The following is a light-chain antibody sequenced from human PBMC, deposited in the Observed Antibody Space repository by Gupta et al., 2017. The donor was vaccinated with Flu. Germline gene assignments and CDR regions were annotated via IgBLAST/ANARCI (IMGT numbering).Light chain of an antibody. CDR1: QTVSSN. CDR3: QQYNDGPPLT. Sequence: ATLSVSPGDRATLSCMASQTVSSNLAWYQQKPGQAPRVLIYGASTRATGVPARFSGFGSGTEFTLTISSLQSEDFAIYYCQQYNDGPPLTFGQGTRVEIK. J-gene: IGKJ1*01. CDR2: GAS. V-gene: IGKV3-15*01.